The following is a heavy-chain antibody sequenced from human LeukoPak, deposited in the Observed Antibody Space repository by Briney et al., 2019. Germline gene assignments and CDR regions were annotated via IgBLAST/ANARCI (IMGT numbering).Heavy chain of an antibody. Sequence: GGSLRLSCAASGFTFSSYGMSWVRQAPGKGLEWVSAISSNGGSTYYADSVKGRFTISRDNSKNTLYLQMNSLRAEDTAVYYCAKILTEEKYDYWGQGTLVTVSS. V-gene: IGHV3-23*01. CDR3: AKILTEEKYDY. D-gene: IGHD3-9*01. CDR1: GFTFSSYG. CDR2: ISSNGGST. J-gene: IGHJ4*02.